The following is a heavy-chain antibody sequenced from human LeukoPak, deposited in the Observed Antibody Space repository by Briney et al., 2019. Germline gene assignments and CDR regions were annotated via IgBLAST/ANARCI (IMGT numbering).Heavy chain of an antibody. D-gene: IGHD2-2*01. CDR3: ARLEGRVVVVPAANPDY. CDR1: GFNYSSYT. J-gene: IGHJ4*02. Sequence: GGSLRLSCAASGFNYSSYTMNWVRQAPGMGLEWVANIKQDGSEKYYVDSVKGRFTISRDNAKNSLYLQMNSLRAEDTAVYYCARLEGRVVVVPAANPDYWGQGTLVTVFS. V-gene: IGHV3-7*01. CDR2: IKQDGSEK.